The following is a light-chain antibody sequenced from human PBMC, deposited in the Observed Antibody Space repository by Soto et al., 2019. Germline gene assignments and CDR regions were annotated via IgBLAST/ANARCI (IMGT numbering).Light chain of an antibody. V-gene: IGLV1-44*01. CDR3: VAWDDSLNGVV. CDR2: SNN. Sequence: QSVLTQPPSASGTPGQRVTLSCSGSSSNIGSNTVNWYQQLPGTAPKLLTYSNNQRPSGVPDRFSGSKSGTSASLAISGLQSEDEADYYCVAWDDSLNGVVFGGGTKVTVL. CDR1: SSNIGSNT. J-gene: IGLJ2*01.